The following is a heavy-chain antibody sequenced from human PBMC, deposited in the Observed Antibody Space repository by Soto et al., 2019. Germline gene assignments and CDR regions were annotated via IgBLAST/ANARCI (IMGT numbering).Heavy chain of an antibody. V-gene: IGHV4-61*01. J-gene: IGHJ4*02. D-gene: IGHD6-19*01. Sequence: PSETLSLTCTVSGGSVSSGSYYWSWIRQPPGKGLEWIGYIYYSGSTNYNPSLKSRVTISVDTSKNQFSLKLSSVTAADTAVYYCARVGAVAAYFDYWGQGTLVTVSS. CDR3: ARVGAVAAYFDY. CDR1: GGSVSSGSYY. CDR2: IYYSGST.